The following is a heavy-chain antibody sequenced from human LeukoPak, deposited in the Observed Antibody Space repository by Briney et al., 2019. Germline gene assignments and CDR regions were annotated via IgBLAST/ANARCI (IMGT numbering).Heavy chain of an antibody. D-gene: IGHD3-3*01. Sequence: PGGSLRLSCAASGFTFSSYWMHWVRQAPGKGLEWVSSISSTSSNTYCADSLKGRFTISRDNAKNSLYLQMNSLRAEDTAVYYCARVWYYDFWSGYSCLDYWGQGTLVTVSS. CDR1: GFTFSSYW. CDR3: ARVWYYDFWSGYSCLDY. CDR2: ISSTSSNT. V-gene: IGHV3-21*01. J-gene: IGHJ4*02.